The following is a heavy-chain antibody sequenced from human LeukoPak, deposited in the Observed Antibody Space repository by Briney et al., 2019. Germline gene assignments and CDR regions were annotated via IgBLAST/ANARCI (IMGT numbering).Heavy chain of an antibody. V-gene: IGHV3-11*04. CDR2: ISSSSSTI. Sequence: GGSLRLSCAASGFTFSDYQMSWIRQAPGKGLEWVSYISSSSSTIYYADSVKGRFTISRDNAKNSLYLQMNSLRAEDTAVYYCARDIDDILTGYSPFDYWGQGTLVTVSS. J-gene: IGHJ4*02. D-gene: IGHD3-9*01. CDR1: GFTFSDYQ. CDR3: ARDIDDILTGYSPFDY.